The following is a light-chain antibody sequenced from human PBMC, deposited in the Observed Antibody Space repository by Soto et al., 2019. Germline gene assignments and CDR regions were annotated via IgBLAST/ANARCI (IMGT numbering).Light chain of an antibody. Sequence: EIVLTQSPGTLSLSPVERATLSCMASQSVSSSYLAWYQQKPGQAPRLLIYGASSRATGIPDRFSGSGSGTDFTLTISRLEPEDFAVYYCQQYGSSPLTFGQGTKVDNK. CDR2: GAS. CDR1: QSVSSSY. V-gene: IGKV3-20*01. J-gene: IGKJ1*01. CDR3: QQYGSSPLT.